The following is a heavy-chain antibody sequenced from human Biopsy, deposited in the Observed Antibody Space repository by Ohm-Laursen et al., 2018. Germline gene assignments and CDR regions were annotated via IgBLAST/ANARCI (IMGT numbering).Heavy chain of an antibody. J-gene: IGHJ6*02. Sequence: GASVKVSCKPSGYTFTAFSVHWLRQAPGQGLEWMGWMNPNSGNPDYAQKFQGRVTMTRNTSISTAYMELNSLRSEDTAVYYCARGSFWFGGNYYYGMDVWGQGTTVTVSS. CDR3: ARGSFWFGGNYYYGMDV. CDR1: GYTFTAFS. V-gene: IGHV1-8*02. CDR2: MNPNSGNP. D-gene: IGHD3-10*01.